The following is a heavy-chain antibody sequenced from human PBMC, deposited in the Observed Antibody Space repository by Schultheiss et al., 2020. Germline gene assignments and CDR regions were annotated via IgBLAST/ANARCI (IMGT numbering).Heavy chain of an antibody. CDR2: IYSCGST. CDR3: ATSHGGSYFSALT. J-gene: IGHJ5*02. Sequence: GGSLRLSCAASGFTVSSNYMSWVRQAPGKGLEWVSVIYSCGSTYYADSVKGRFTISRDNSKNTLYLQMNSLRAEDTAVYYCATSHGGSYFSALTWGQGTLVNVSS. V-gene: IGHV3-66*01. CDR1: GFTVSSNY. D-gene: IGHD1-26*01.